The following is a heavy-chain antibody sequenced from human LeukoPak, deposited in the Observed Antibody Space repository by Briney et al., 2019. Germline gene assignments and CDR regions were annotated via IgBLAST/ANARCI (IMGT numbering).Heavy chain of an antibody. V-gene: IGHV4-59*01. Sequence: SETLSLTCTVSGGSISSYYWSWIRQPPGKGLEWIGYNYYSGSTNYNPSLKSRVTISVDTSKNQFSLKLSSVTAADTAVYYCARGRDRSGYYGFDYWGQGTLVTVSS. CDR2: NYYSGST. CDR1: GGSISSYY. J-gene: IGHJ4*02. D-gene: IGHD3-22*01. CDR3: ARGRDRSGYYGFDY.